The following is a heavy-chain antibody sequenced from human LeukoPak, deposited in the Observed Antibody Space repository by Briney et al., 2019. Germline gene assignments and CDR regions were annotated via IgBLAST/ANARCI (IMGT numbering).Heavy chain of an antibody. CDR2: ISGSGGST. J-gene: IGHJ4*02. CDR3: AKEVVRGVIPSYFDY. Sequence: GGSLRLSCAASGFTFSSYGMSWVRQAPGKGLEWVSAISGSGGSTYYADSVKGRFTISRDNSKNTLYLQMNSLRAEDTAVYYCAKEVVRGVIPSYFDYWGQGTLVTVSS. V-gene: IGHV3-23*01. CDR1: GFTFSSYG. D-gene: IGHD3-10*02.